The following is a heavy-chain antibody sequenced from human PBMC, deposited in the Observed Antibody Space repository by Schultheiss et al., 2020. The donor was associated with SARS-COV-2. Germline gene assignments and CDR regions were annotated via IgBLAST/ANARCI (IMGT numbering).Heavy chain of an antibody. V-gene: IGHV3-30*04. J-gene: IGHJ4*02. CDR2: ISYDGSNK. CDR3: AREDFDS. Sequence: GGSLRLSCASSGFTSNNYSMHWVRQAPGKGLEWVAVISYDGSNKYYADSVKGRFTISRDNSKNTLYLQMNSLRAEDTAVYYCAREDFDSWGQGTLVTVSS. CDR1: GFTSNNYS.